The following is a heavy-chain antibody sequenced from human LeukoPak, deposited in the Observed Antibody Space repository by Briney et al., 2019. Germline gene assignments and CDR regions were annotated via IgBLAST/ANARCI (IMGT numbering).Heavy chain of an antibody. J-gene: IGHJ4*02. CDR3: ARAAVYYGSGSKY. D-gene: IGHD3-10*01. Sequence: ASVKVSCKASGYTFINYSISWVRQAPGQGLEWMGWISAYNGSTNYAQNLQGRVTMTTDTSTTTAYMELRSLRSDDTAVYYCARAAVYYGSGSKYWGQGTLVTVSS. CDR1: GYTFINYS. V-gene: IGHV1-18*01. CDR2: ISAYNGST.